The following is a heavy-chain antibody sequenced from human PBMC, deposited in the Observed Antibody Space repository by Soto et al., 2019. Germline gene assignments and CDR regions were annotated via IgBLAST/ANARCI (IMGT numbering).Heavy chain of an antibody. D-gene: IGHD6-13*01. J-gene: IGHJ4*02. Sequence: PSETLSLTCTVSGGSMRNYFWTWIRQPPGKGLEWIGYIHYSGTTSFFPSYNPSLRSRVTIPEDTSKNQFSLKLLSVTTADTAMYFCAAGEASSRNLAPYYLDFWGQGTLVT. CDR2: IHYSGTT. V-gene: IGHV4-59*01. CDR3: AAGEASSRNLAPYYLDF. CDR1: GGSMRNYF.